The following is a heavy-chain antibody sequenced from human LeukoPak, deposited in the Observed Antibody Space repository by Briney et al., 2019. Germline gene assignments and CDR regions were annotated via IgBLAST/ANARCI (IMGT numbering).Heavy chain of an antibody. CDR2: INTNSGAT. V-gene: IGHV1-2*02. CDR3: ARDSSLGI. D-gene: IGHD6-6*01. Sequence: ASVKVSCKASGYSFTDNYMHWVRHPPAQGLEWMGWINTNSGATNYAQNFQGRVTMTRDTSISTAYMELNRLISDDTAVYYCARDSSLGIWGQGTMVTVSS. CDR1: GYSFTDNY. J-gene: IGHJ3*02.